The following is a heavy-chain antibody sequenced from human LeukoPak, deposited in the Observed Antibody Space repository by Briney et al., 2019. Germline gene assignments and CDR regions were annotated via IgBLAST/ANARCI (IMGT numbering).Heavy chain of an antibody. CDR2: IYYSGST. D-gene: IGHD3-10*01. Sequence: NPSETLSLTCTVSGYSISSGYYWGWIRQPPGKGLEWIGSIYYSGSTYYNPSLKSRVTISVDTSKNQFSLKLSSVTAADTAVYYCARAKKDYYGSGSMRFDYWGQGTLVTVSS. J-gene: IGHJ4*02. V-gene: IGHV4-38-2*02. CDR3: ARAKKDYYGSGSMRFDY. CDR1: GYSISSGYY.